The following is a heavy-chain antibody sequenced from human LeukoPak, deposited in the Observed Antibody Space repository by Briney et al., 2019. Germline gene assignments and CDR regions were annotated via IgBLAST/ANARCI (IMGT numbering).Heavy chain of an antibody. V-gene: IGHV4-34*01. CDR1: GGSFSGYY. D-gene: IGHD3-22*01. CDR2: INHSGST. Sequence: SETLSLTCAVYGGSFSGYYWSWIRQPPGKGLEWIGEINHSGSTNYNPSLKSRVTISVDTSKNQFSLKLSSVTAADTAVYYCARALPYYYDSSGYPYYFDYWGQGTLVTVSS. CDR3: ARALPYYYDSSGYPYYFDY. J-gene: IGHJ4*02.